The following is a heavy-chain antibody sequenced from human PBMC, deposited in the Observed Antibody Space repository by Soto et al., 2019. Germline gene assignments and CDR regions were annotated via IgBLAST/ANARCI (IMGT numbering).Heavy chain of an antibody. J-gene: IGHJ6*02. D-gene: IGHD4-17*01. V-gene: IGHV4-59*01. CDR3: ARDYGDSAMDV. CDR1: GGSISSYY. Sequence: VQPQESGPGLVKPSETLSLTCTVSGGSISSYYWSWIRQPPGEGLEWIGYIYYRGSTNYNPSLKRRVTISLDTSKNQFSLNLSSVTAADTAVYYCARDYGDSAMDVWGQGTTVTVSS. CDR2: IYYRGST.